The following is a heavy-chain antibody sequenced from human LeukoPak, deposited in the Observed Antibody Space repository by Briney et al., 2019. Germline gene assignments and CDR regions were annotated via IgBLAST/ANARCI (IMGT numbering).Heavy chain of an antibody. CDR1: GDSVSIYY. CDR2: IYYVGNT. V-gene: IGHV4-59*08. Sequence: PSETMSLTCTVSGDSVSIYYWSWIRQPPGKGLEWIGYIYYVGNTNYNPTLKSRVTISVDSSKNQFSLKLSSVTAADTAVYYCARHWGQYSSGRLDFDYWGQGTLVTVSS. D-gene: IGHD6-19*01. J-gene: IGHJ4*02. CDR3: ARHWGQYSSGRLDFDY.